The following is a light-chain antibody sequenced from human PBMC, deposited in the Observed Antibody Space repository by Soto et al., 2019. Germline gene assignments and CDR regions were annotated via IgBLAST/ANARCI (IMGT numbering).Light chain of an antibody. J-gene: IGKJ1*01. CDR3: QQYDDWPPWT. CDR1: QSVNSN. Sequence: EVVMTQSPATLSLSPGERASLSCRASQSVNSNLAWYQQKPGQPPRLLIYGASTRATGIAARFSGSGSATDFTLTIISLQSEDFAVYYCQQYDDWPPWTFGQVTKVEIK. CDR2: GAS. V-gene: IGKV3-15*01.